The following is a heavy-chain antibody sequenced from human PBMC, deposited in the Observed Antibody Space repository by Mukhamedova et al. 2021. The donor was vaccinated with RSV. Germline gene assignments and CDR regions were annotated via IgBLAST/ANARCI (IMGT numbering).Heavy chain of an antibody. CDR1: Y. CDR3: ARDLATGYTSTWYFS. D-gene: IGHD6-13*01. Sequence: YIHWVRQTPGQGLEWMGWIIPNSGATNYAQNFQGRVTMTRDTSIDTAYMELNSLRSDDTAVYYCARDLATGYTSTWYFSWGQGP. J-gene: IGHJ5*02. V-gene: IGHV1-2*02. CDR2: IIPNSGAT.